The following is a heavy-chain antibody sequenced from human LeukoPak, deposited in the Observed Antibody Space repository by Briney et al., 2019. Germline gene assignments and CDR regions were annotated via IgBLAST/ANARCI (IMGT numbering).Heavy chain of an antibody. D-gene: IGHD3-22*01. CDR3: CREDYYDSRYNWFDP. CDR1: GFTFSSYW. J-gene: IGHJ5*02. Sequence: PGGSLRLSCAASGFTFSSYWMSWVRQAPGKGLEWVAVISYDGSNKYYADSVKGRFTISRDNSKNTLYLQMNSLRAEDTAVYYCCREDYYDSRYNWFDPWGQGTLVTVSS. V-gene: IGHV3-30-3*01. CDR2: ISYDGSNK.